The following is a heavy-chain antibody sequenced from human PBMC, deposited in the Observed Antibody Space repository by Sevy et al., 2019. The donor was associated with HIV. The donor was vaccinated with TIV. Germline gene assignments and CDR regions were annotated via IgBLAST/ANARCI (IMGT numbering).Heavy chain of an antibody. CDR2: IYSGGSEI. J-gene: IGHJ4*02. D-gene: IGHD3-10*01. Sequence: GGSLRLSCAASGFTFSRYSMSWVRQPPGKGLEWVSTIYSGGSEIYYVDSVKGRFTISRDKAKNSVYLQMNNLRSEDTAVYYCAREGRSGPCDYWGQGTLVTVSS. V-gene: IGHV3-7*03. CDR3: AREGRSGPCDY. CDR1: GFTFSRYS.